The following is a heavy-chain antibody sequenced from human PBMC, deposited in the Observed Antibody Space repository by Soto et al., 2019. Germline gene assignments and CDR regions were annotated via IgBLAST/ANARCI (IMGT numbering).Heavy chain of an antibody. J-gene: IGHJ6*02. CDR2: INPNSGGT. CDR1: GSTFTGYY. CDR3: ARDALSGIYTLYYYYGMDV. V-gene: IGHV1-2*02. Sequence: ASVKVSCKASGSTFTGYYMHWVRQAPGQGLEWMGWINPNSGGTNYAQKFQGRVTMTRDTSISTAYMELSRLRSEDTAVYYCARDALSGIYTLYYYYGMDVWGQGTTVTVSS.